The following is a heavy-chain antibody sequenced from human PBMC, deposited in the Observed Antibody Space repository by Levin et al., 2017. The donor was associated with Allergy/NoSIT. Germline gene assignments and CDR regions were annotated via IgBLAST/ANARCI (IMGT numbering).Heavy chain of an antibody. Sequence: SCTVSGGSISSGGYYWSWIRQHPGKGLEWIGYIYYSGSTYYNPSLKSRVTISVDTSKNQFSLKLSSVTAADTAVYYCARSSSTSFPDYWGQGTLVTVSS. D-gene: IGHD2-2*01. V-gene: IGHV4-31*03. CDR3: ARSSSTSFPDY. CDR2: IYYSGST. CDR1: GGSISSGGYY. J-gene: IGHJ4*02.